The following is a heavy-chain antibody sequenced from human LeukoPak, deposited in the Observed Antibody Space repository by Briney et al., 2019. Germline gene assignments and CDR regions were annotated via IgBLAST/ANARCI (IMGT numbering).Heavy chain of an antibody. Sequence: ASVKVSCKASGYTFTDYCMHWVRQAPGQGLEWMGWVNPNSGGTKYAQKFQGRVTMTRDTSINTAYMELSRLTYDDTAVYYCAGLPRYNWNEPLDYWGQGTLVTVSS. CDR3: AGLPRYNWNEPLDY. CDR1: GYTFTDYC. CDR2: VNPNSGGT. V-gene: IGHV1-2*02. D-gene: IGHD1-20*01. J-gene: IGHJ4*02.